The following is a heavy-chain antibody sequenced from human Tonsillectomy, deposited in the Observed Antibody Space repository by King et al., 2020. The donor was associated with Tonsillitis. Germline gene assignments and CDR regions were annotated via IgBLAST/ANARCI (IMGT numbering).Heavy chain of an antibody. J-gene: IGHJ4*02. CDR3: ARVGSMSPLEGYYFDY. V-gene: IGHV1-69*01. CDR1: GATFSSYP. CDR2: VIPGLRTT. Sequence: QLVQSGSEVKKPGSSVKVSCRAFGATFSSYPISWVRQAPGHGLEWMGGVIPGLRTTNYAQTFQDRVTITADESTNTAYMELSSLRSEDTAVYYCARVGSMSPLEGYYFDYWGQGTLVNVSS. D-gene: IGHD1-26*01.